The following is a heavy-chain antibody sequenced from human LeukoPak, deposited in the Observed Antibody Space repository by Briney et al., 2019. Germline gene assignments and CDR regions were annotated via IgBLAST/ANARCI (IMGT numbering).Heavy chain of an antibody. CDR3: AKDRSIGTYYTFDH. D-gene: IGHD1-26*01. V-gene: IGHV3-23*01. J-gene: IGHJ4*02. Sequence: GGSLRLSCAASGFTFSNYAMSWVRQAPGKGLEWVATISGSGVMTYYADSVKGRFTVSGDNSKNTLYLQMSSLTAADTAVYYCAKDRSIGTYYTFDHWGQGTLVTVSS. CDR2: ISGSGVMT. CDR1: GFTFSNYA.